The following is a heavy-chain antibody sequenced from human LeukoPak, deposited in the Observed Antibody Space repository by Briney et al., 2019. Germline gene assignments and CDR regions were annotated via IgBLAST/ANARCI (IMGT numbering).Heavy chain of an antibody. CDR3: ARQDSSSSAYNWFDP. CDR2: IYYSGST. CDR1: GGSISSYY. V-gene: IGHV4-59*08. Sequence: SETLSLTCTVSGGSISSYYWSWIRQPPGKGLEWIGYIYYSGSTNYNPSLESRVTISVDTSKNQFSLKLSSVTAADTAVYYCARQDSSSSAYNWFDPWGQGTLVTVSS. D-gene: IGHD6-13*01. J-gene: IGHJ5*02.